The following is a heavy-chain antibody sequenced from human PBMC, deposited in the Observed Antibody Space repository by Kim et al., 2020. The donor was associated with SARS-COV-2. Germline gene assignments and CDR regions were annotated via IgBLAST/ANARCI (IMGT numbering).Heavy chain of an antibody. CDR2: IKQDGSEK. D-gene: IGHD3-10*01. J-gene: IGHJ4*02. Sequence: GGSLRLSCAASGFTFSSYWMSWVRQAPGKGLEWVANIKQDGSEKYYVDSVKGRFTISRDNAKNSLYLQMNSLRAEDTAVYYCARSGSGSYYKAPRYWGQGTLVTVSS. CDR3: ARSGSGSYYKAPRY. CDR1: GFTFSSYW. V-gene: IGHV3-7*03.